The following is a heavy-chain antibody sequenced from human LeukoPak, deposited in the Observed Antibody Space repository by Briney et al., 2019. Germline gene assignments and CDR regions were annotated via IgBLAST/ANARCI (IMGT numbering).Heavy chain of an antibody. D-gene: IGHD3-10*01. J-gene: IGHJ6*03. CDR2: ISYDGSNK. V-gene: IGHV3-30*01. CDR1: GFTFSSYA. Sequence: GGSLRLSCAASGFTFSSYAMHWVRPAPGKGLEWVAVISYDGSNKYYADSVKGRFTISRDNSKNTLYLQMNSLRAEDTAVYYCARVFGGYYYYYMDVWGKGTTVTVSS. CDR3: ARVFGGYYYYYMDV.